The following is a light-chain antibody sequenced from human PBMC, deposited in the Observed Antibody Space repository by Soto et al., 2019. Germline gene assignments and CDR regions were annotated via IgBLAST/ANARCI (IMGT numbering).Light chain of an antibody. Sequence: DIQMTQSPSTLSGSVGARVTITCRAGQTISSWLSCYQHKPGKAPKLLIYEASTFKSGVPSRFSGSGSGTEFTLTISSLQPDDFATYYCQHYNSYSEAFGQGTKVDIK. CDR1: QTISSW. J-gene: IGKJ1*01. V-gene: IGKV1-5*03. CDR3: QHYNSYSEA. CDR2: EAS.